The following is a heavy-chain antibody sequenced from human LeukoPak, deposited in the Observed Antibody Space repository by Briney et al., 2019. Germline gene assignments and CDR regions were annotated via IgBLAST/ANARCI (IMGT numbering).Heavy chain of an antibody. CDR1: GYSFTSFW. J-gene: IGHJ5*02. CDR3: ARQVGSSWSTGSIGRGYTVYWFDP. D-gene: IGHD6-13*01. CDR2: IYPGDSDT. V-gene: IGHV5-51*01. Sequence: RGESLQISCKGSGYSFTSFWIGWVRQMPGKGLEWMGIIYPGDSDTRYSPSFQGQVTISADKSISAAYLQWSSLKASDTAMYYCARQVGSSWSTGSIGRGYTVYWFDPWGQGTLVTVSS.